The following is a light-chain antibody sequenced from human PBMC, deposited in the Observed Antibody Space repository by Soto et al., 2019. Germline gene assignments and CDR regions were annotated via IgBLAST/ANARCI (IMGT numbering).Light chain of an antibody. Sequence: DIQMTQSPSSLSASVGDRVTITCRASQGISNYLAWYQQKPWKVPKLLIYAASTLHSGVPTRFSGSGSGTDFTLTISSLQTEDVATYYCQKYNSAPYTFGQGTKLEIK. CDR3: QKYNSAPYT. J-gene: IGKJ2*01. CDR2: AAS. CDR1: QGISNY. V-gene: IGKV1-27*01.